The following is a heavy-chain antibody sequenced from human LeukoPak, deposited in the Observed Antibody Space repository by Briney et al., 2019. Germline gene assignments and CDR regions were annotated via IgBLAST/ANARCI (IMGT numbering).Heavy chain of an antibody. Sequence: ASVKLSCKASGYIFTSYHMHWVRQAPAEGPDGMGIITPSDGSTRYAQKLQGRLTISKGTSTSKVYIGLSTPRSERPAVYYSSRRSGYPYGLDYWGQGTLVTVSS. D-gene: IGHD5-18*01. CDR2: ITPSDGST. J-gene: IGHJ4*02. CDR3: SRRSGYPYGLDY. CDR1: GYIFTSYH. V-gene: IGHV1-46*04.